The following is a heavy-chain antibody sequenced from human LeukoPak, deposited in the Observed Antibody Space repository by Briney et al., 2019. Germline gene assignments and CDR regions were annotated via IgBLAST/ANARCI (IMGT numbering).Heavy chain of an antibody. D-gene: IGHD2-2*01. J-gene: IGHJ5*02. CDR1: GYTFAGYY. Sequence: ASVKVSCKASGYTFAGYYMHWVRQAPGQGLEWMGWINPNGGGTNYAQKFQGRVTMTRDTSISTAYMELSRLRSDDTAVYYCARACSSTSCLRFDPWGQGTLVTVSS. CDR2: INPNGGGT. V-gene: IGHV1-2*02. CDR3: ARACSSTSCLRFDP.